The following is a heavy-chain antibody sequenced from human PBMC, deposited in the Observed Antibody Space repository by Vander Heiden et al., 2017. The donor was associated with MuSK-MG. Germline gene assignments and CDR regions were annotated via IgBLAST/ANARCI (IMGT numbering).Heavy chain of an antibody. CDR2: ISAYNGNT. CDR3: AMGSYDDIWGSYRPTTPPRY. CDR1: GYTFTSYG. V-gene: IGHV1-18*01. Sequence: QVQLVQSGAEVKKPGASVKVSCKASGYTFTSYGISWVRQAPGQGLEWMGWISAYNGNTNYAQKLQGRVTMTTDTSTSTAYMELRSLRSDDTAVYYCAMGSYDDIWGSYRPTTPPRYWGQGTLGTVSS. D-gene: IGHD3-16*02. J-gene: IGHJ4*02.